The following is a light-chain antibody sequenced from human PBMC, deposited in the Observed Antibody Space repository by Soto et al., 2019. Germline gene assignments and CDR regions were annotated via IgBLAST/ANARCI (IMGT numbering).Light chain of an antibody. CDR1: QSAXSS. J-gene: IGKJ1*01. CDR2: SGD. CDR3: QQHNRATCT. V-gene: IGKV3-11*01. Sequence: DIVLTQCPGTLSLSPGETATLSCMARQSAXSSVAWYQDKPGQPPRVVVDSGDKRSPGGPARLSGSGSVTKFPLPISSLQPEDFAVYYFQQHNRATCTFGQGTKVDIK.